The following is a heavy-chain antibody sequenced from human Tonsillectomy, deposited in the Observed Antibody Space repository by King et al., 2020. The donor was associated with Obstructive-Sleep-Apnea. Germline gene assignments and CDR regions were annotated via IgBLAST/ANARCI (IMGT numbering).Heavy chain of an antibody. CDR3: AMEYPGDTIDY. Sequence: VQLQQSGPGLVKPSETLSLTCTVSGDSISRYYWSWIRQPPGKGLEWIGYIHNSGSTNYNPSLKSRVTISIDTSKTQFSLKLSSVTAADTAFYFCAMEYPGDTIDYWGQGTLVTVSS. V-gene: IGHV4-59*01. CDR2: IHNSGST. CDR1: GDSISRYY. J-gene: IGHJ4*02. D-gene: IGHD7-27*01.